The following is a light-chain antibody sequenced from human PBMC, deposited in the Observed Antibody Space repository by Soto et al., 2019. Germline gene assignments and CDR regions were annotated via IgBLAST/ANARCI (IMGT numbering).Light chain of an antibody. V-gene: IGKV1-5*03. CDR1: QSISSW. CDR3: EQYNDYGT. Sequence: EMRQYPATLSASVRDRDGITCRARQSISSWLAWYQQKPRKAPKLLIYTASSLESGVPSRFSGSESGTDVTLTIRRQQPDDFPTYYGEQYNDYGTXGQGTKLDIK. J-gene: IGKJ1*01. CDR2: TAS.